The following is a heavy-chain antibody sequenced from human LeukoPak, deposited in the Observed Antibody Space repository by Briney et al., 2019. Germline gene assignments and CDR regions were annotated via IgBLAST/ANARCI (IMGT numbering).Heavy chain of an antibody. CDR1: GGSISGYY. Sequence: SETLSLTCTVSGGSISGYYWSCIRQAPGKGLEWIGYIYSNGATLYSPSLKSRVTMAVDTSNNQFSLKLSSVTAADTAVYYCARGLNPPVVPAAQNWFDPWGQGTLVTVSS. V-gene: IGHV4-59*12. D-gene: IGHD2-2*01. CDR2: IYSNGAT. J-gene: IGHJ5*02. CDR3: ARGLNPPVVPAAQNWFDP.